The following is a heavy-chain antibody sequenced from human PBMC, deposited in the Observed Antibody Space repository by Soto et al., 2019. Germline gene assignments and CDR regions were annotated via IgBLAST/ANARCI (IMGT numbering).Heavy chain of an antibody. V-gene: IGHV4-39*01. CDR3: ARPAYTSTGHQIDY. Sequence: SETLSLTCTVSGGSISSSSYYWGWIRQPPGKGLEWIGSIYSSGSTYYNPSLKSRVTISVDTSKNQLSLRLSSVTAADTAMYYCARPAYTSTGHQIDYWGQGTLVTVSS. CDR1: GGSISSSSYY. CDR2: IYSSGST. J-gene: IGHJ4*02. D-gene: IGHD3-16*01.